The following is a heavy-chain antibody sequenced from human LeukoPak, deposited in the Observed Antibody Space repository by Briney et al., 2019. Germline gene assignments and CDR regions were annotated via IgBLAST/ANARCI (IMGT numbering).Heavy chain of an antibody. CDR3: ASKVVITQYYFDY. D-gene: IGHD3-22*01. J-gene: IGHJ4*02. Sequence: PSETLSLTCTVSGGSIRNSNYYWGWVRQPPGKGLEWIASAYYTGSTNYKPSLRSRVTISVDTSKNQFSLKLSSVTAADTAVYYCASKVVITQYYFDYWGQGTLVTVSS. CDR2: AYYTGST. V-gene: IGHV4-39*01. CDR1: GGSIRNSNYY.